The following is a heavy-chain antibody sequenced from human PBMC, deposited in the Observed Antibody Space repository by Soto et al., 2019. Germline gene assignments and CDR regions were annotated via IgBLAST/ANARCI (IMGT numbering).Heavy chain of an antibody. Sequence: GGSLRLSCAASGFTFNIYAMTWVRQAPGKGLEWVSAISGGGAYTYYAKSVKGRFTISRDNPKNTLYLQMNSLTAEDTAVYYCAKDDDNRDGYSSWGQGTLVTVSS. CDR3: AKDDDNRDGYSS. V-gene: IGHV3-23*01. J-gene: IGHJ4*02. CDR1: GFTFNIYA. CDR2: ISGGGAYT. D-gene: IGHD2-15*01.